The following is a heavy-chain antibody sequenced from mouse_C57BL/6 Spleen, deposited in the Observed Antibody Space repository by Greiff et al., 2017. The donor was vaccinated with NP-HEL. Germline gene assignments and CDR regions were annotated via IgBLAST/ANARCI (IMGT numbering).Heavy chain of an antibody. J-gene: IGHJ4*01. D-gene: IGHD1-1*01. CDR1: GFSLTSYG. V-gene: IGHV2-4*01. CDR3: AKMGYGSRGAMDY. Sequence: QVQLKQSGPGLVQPSQSLSITCTVSGFSLTSYGVHWVRQPPGKGLEWLGVIWSGGSTDYNAAFISRLSISKDNSKSQVFFKMNSLQADDTAIYYCAKMGYGSRGAMDYWGQGTSVTVSS. CDR2: IWSGGST.